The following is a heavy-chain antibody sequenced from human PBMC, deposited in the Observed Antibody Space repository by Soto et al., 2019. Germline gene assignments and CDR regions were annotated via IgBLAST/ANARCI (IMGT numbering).Heavy chain of an antibody. J-gene: IGHJ3*01. D-gene: IGHD6-19*01. CDR3: VREGSGWNSRGSFDF. V-gene: IGHV3-23*01. CDR1: GFTFSNYA. CDR2: ISGSGGSA. Sequence: GGSLRLSCAASGFTFSNYAMNWVRQAPGKGLECVSVISGSGGSAYYADSVQGRFTISRDNSKNTLYMQMNSLRDEDTAIYYCVREGSGWNSRGSFDFWGRGTMVTVSS.